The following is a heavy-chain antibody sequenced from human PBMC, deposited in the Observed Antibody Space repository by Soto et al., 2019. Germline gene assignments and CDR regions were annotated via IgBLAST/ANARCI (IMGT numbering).Heavy chain of an antibody. CDR2: ISYDGSNK. CDR1: GFTFSSYA. CDR3: AGGSYGGSGSYSLRRDDFDY. Sequence: QVQLVESGGGVVQPGRSLRLSCAASGFTFSSYAMHWVRQAPGKGLEWVAVISYDGSNKYYADSVKGRFTISRDNSKNTLYLQMNSLRAEDTAVYYCAGGSYGGSGSYSLRRDDFDYWGQGTLVTVSS. V-gene: IGHV3-30-3*01. D-gene: IGHD3-10*01. J-gene: IGHJ4*02.